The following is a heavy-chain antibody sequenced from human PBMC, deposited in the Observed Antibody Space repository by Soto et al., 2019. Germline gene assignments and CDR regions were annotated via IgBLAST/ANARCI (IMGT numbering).Heavy chain of an antibody. CDR3: VRMEGDAVSYNRFDP. V-gene: IGHV2-26*01. CDR2: IFSNDEK. CDR1: DFSLSNSRMG. D-gene: IGHD6-19*01. J-gene: IGHJ5*02. Sequence: QVTLKESGPVLVKPTEALTLTCTVSDFSLSNSRMGVSWIRQPPGKALEWLAHIFSNDEKLYSTTLKSRLSNSKGPSKIRGGRSVTNFGPVDTAAYYWVRMEGDAVSYNRFDPWGQGTLVTVSS.